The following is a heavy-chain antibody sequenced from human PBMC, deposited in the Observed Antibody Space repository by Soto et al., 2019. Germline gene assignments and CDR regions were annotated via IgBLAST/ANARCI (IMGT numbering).Heavy chain of an antibody. CDR2: IYPGDSDT. V-gene: IGHV5-51*01. J-gene: IGHJ6*02. CDR3: ARHNIAAHTNYYYGMDV. D-gene: IGHD6-6*01. Sequence: PGESLKISCKGSGYSFTSYWIGWVRQMPGKGLEWMGIIYPGDSDTRYSPSFQGQVTISADKSISTAYLQWSSLKASDTAMYYCARHNIAAHTNYYYGMDVWGQGTTVTVSS. CDR1: GYSFTSYW.